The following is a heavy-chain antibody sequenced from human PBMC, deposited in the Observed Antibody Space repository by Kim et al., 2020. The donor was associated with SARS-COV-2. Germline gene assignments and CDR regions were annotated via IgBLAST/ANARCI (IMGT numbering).Heavy chain of an antibody. J-gene: IGHJ4*02. CDR3: ARGWKDGYKETGDY. V-gene: IGHV1-46*01. D-gene: IGHD5-12*01. Sequence: AQTFRGRVTMTRNTSTSTVYMELSSLRSEDTAVYYCARGWKDGYKETGDYWGQGTLVTVSS.